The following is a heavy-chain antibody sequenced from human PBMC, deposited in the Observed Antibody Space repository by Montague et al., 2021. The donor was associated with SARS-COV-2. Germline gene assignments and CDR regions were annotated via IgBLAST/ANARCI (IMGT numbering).Heavy chain of an antibody. CDR2: IYPGDSDT. CDR1: GYSFTSDW. D-gene: IGHD6-19*01. CDR3: ARHDDGSSGVPAFGY. Sequence: QSGAEVKKPGESLKTSCKGSGYSFTSDWIGWVRQMPEKGLEWMGXIYPGDSDTRYSPSFQGQVTISADKSISTAYLQWSSLKASDTAMYYCARHDDGSSGVPAFGYWGQGTLVTVSS. V-gene: IGHV5-51*01. J-gene: IGHJ4*02.